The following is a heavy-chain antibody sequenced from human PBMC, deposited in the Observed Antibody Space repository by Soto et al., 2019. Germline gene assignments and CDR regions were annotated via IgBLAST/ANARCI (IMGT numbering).Heavy chain of an antibody. V-gene: IGHV3-30-3*01. D-gene: IGHD6-13*01. J-gene: IGHJ6*01. Sequence: QFHLVESGGGVVQPGRSLRLSCAASGFTFSSYALHWVRQAPGKGLEWVAIISYDGTNKYYADSVKGRFTISRDNSKNTLYLQMNSLRAEDTAVYYCARNKGIAAPSRRYYYYYGMDVW. CDR3: ARNKGIAAPSRRYYYYYGMDV. CDR2: ISYDGTNK. CDR1: GFTFSSYA.